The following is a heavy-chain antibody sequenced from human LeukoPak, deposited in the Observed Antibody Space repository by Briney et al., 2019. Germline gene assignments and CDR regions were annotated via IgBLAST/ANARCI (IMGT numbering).Heavy chain of an antibody. CDR3: ARVGYYDSRGYYYPYYFDY. Sequence: GGSLRLSCAASGFTFSTYSMNWVRQAPGKGLEWVTYISSTRSTTYYADSVKGRFTVSRDNVKNSLYLQMNSLRADDTAVYYCARVGYYDSRGYYYPYYFDYWGQGTLVTVSS. V-gene: IGHV3-48*04. CDR1: GFTFSTYS. D-gene: IGHD3-22*01. CDR2: ISSTRSTT. J-gene: IGHJ4*02.